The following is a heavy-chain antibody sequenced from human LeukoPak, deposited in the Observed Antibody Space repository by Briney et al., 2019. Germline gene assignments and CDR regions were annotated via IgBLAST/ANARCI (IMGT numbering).Heavy chain of an antibody. J-gene: IGHJ4*02. CDR2: IYYSGST. V-gene: IGHV4-39*07. CDR3: ATRKLGNDY. CDR1: GGSISSSSYY. Sequence: SETLSLTCNVSGGSISSSSYYWGWIRQPPGKELEWIGSIYYSGSTYYNPSLKSRVTISADTSKNQFSLKLYSVTAADTAVYYCATRKLGNDYWGQGTLVTVSS. D-gene: IGHD7-27*01.